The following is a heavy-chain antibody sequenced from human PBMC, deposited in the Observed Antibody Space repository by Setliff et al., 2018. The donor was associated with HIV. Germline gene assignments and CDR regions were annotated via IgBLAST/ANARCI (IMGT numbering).Heavy chain of an antibody. CDR3: ARLYDSSGYYYVMGRLGYDY. CDR2: INHSGST. J-gene: IGHJ4*02. CDR1: GGSFSGYY. V-gene: IGHV4-34*01. Sequence: SETLSLTCAVYGGSFSGYYWSWIRQPPGKGLEWIGEINHSGSTNYNPSLKSRVTISVDTSKNQFPLKLSSVTAADTAVYYCARLYDSSGYYYVMGRLGYDYWGQGTLVTVSS. D-gene: IGHD3-22*01.